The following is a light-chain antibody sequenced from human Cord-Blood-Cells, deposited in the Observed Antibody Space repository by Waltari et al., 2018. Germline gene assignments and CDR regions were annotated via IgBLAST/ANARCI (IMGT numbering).Light chain of an antibody. Sequence: QAVVTQEPSLTVSPGGTVTLTCGASTGAVTSGHYPYWFQPKPGQAPRTLIYDTSNKHSWTPARCSGSLLGGKAARTLSGAQPEDEAEYYCLLSYSGARFWVFGGGTKLTVL. J-gene: IGLJ3*02. V-gene: IGLV7-46*01. CDR1: TGAVTSGHY. CDR3: LLSYSGARFWV. CDR2: DTS.